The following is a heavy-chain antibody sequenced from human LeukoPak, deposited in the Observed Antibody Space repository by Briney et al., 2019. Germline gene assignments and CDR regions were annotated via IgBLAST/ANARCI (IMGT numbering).Heavy chain of an antibody. CDR2: IYYSGST. D-gene: IGHD2-21*02. V-gene: IGHV4-39*01. CDR1: SGSISSSSYY. CDR3: AKSPLANCGGDCYVDG. Sequence: SETLSLTCTVSSGSISSSSYYWGWIRQPPGQGLEWIGTIYYSGSTYYNPSLKSRVTISVDTSKNQFSLKLSSVTAADTAVYYCAKSPLANCGGDCYVDGWGQGTLVTVSS. J-gene: IGHJ5*02.